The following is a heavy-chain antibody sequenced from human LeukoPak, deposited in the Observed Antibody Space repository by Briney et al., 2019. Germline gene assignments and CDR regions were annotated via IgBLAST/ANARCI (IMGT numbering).Heavy chain of an antibody. Sequence: PSETLSLTCTVSGGSISSYYWSWIRQPPGKGLEWIGYSYTSGSTNYNPSLKSRVTISVDTSKNQFSLKLSSVTAADTAVYYCARRHVEMATGGWFDPWGQGTLVTVSS. CDR3: ARRHVEMATGGWFDP. CDR1: GGSISSYY. CDR2: SYTSGST. V-gene: IGHV4-4*09. D-gene: IGHD5-24*01. J-gene: IGHJ5*02.